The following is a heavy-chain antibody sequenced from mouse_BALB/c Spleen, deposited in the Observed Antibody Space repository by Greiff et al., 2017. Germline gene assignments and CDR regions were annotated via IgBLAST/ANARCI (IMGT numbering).Heavy chain of an antibody. V-gene: IGHV2-6-6*01. D-gene: IGHD2-5*01. CDR2: IWGDGST. Sequence: QVQLKESGPGLVAPSQSLSITCTVSGFSLTNSGVHWVRQSPGKGLEWLGVIWGDGSTNYNSAFKSRLSISKDTSKSQVFLKMNSLQTDDTARYYCAKISNYLFAYWGQGTLVTVSA. CDR1: GFSLTNSG. J-gene: IGHJ3*01. CDR3: AKISNYLFAY.